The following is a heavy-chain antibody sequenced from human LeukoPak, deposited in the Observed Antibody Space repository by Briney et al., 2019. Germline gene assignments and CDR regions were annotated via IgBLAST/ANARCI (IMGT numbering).Heavy chain of an antibody. J-gene: IGHJ5*02. D-gene: IGHD3-22*01. CDR3: ARDGGDMIVVGNWFDP. CDR2: ISGSGGST. V-gene: IGHV3-23*01. Sequence: PGGSLRLSCAASGFTFSSYAMSWVRQAPGKGLEWVSAISGSGGSTYYADSVKGRFTISRDNAKNSLYLQMNSLRAADTAVYYCARDGGDMIVVGNWFDPWGQGTLVTVSS. CDR1: GFTFSSYA.